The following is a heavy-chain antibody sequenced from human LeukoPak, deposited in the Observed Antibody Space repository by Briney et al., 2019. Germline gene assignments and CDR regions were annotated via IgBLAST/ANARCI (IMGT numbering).Heavy chain of an antibody. D-gene: IGHD3-10*01. J-gene: IGHJ6*02. CDR3: AEEVTYGSGPPGFSGMDV. V-gene: IGHV3-23*01. CDR1: GFTFSTYD. CDR2: ISGRGSST. Sequence: GGSLRLSCAASGFTFSTYDMTWVRQAPGKGLEWVSGISGRGSSTYYAESVKGRFTISRENSKETLFLQMNSLRAEDTAVYYCAEEVTYGSGPPGFSGMDVWGQGTTVTVSS.